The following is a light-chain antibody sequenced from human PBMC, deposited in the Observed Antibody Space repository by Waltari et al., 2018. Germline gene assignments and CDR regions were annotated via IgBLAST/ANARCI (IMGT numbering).Light chain of an antibody. CDR2: EVT. Sequence: QSALTQPPSASGSPGQSVPISCTGTSSDDYVSWYQQHPGTAPKLMIYEVTHRPSGVPDRFSGSKSGNTASLTVSGLQAEDEADYYCSSYAGSYLVFGGGTKLTVL. J-gene: IGLJ3*02. CDR1: SSDDY. V-gene: IGLV2-8*01. CDR3: SSYAGSYLV.